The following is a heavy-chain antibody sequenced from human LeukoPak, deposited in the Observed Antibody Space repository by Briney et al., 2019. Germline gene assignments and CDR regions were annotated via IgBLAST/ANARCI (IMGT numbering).Heavy chain of an antibody. CDR3: VVALSIVAPGRFDY. Sequence: PSETLSLTCTVSGGSISSGSYYWSWIRQPPGKGLEWIGYIYDSGSTNYNPSLKSRVTMSVDTSKNQFSLKLNSVTAADTAVYYCVVALSIVAPGRFDYWGQGTLVTVSS. CDR2: IYDSGST. D-gene: IGHD6-13*01. CDR1: GGSISSGSYY. J-gene: IGHJ4*02. V-gene: IGHV4-61*01.